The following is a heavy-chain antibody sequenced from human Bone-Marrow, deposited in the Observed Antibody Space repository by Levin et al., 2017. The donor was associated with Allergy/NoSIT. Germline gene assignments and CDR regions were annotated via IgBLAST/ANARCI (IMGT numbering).Heavy chain of an antibody. Sequence: GESLKISCAASGFTFSSYEMNWVRQAPGKGLEWVSYISSSGSTIYYADSVKGRFTISRDNAKNSLYLQMNSLRAEDTAVYYCARGGDFWSGRHPYYFDYWGQGTLVTVSS. V-gene: IGHV3-48*03. CDR2: ISSSGSTI. CDR1: GFTFSSYE. J-gene: IGHJ4*02. CDR3: ARGGDFWSGRHPYYFDY. D-gene: IGHD3-3*01.